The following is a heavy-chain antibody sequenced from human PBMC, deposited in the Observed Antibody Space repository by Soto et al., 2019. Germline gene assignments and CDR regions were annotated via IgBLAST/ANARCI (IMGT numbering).Heavy chain of an antibody. Sequence: SETLSLTCTVSGGSISSSSYYWGWIRQPPGKGLEWIGSIYYSGSTYYNPSLKSRVTISVDTSKNQFSLKLSSVTAADTAVYYCAIPGYSSSWSRDYWGQGTLVTVS. D-gene: IGHD6-13*01. CDR1: GGSISSSSYY. CDR3: AIPGYSSSWSRDY. CDR2: IYYSGST. J-gene: IGHJ4*02. V-gene: IGHV4-39*01.